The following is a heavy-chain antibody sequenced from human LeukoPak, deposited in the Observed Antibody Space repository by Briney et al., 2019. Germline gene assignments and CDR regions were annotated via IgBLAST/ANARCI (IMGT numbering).Heavy chain of an antibody. CDR2: INSDGTST. CDR1: GFTFSSYW. V-gene: IGHV3-74*01. Sequence: PGGSLRLSCAASGFTFSSYWMHWVRHAPGKGLVWVSRINSDGTSTSYADSVRGRFTISRDNAKNTLYLQMNSLRAEDTAVYYCASLNIPPSHWGQGTLVTVSS. J-gene: IGHJ4*02. D-gene: IGHD2-2*02. CDR3: ASLNIPPSH.